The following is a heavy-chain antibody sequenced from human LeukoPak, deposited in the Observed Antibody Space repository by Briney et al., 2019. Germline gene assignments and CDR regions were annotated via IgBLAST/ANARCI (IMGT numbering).Heavy chain of an antibody. CDR3: ARGGPAAMVDP. D-gene: IGHD2-2*01. Sequence: GGSLRLSCAASGFTFCSYWMSWVLQAPGKGLQWVANIKQDGSEKYYVDSVQGRFTISRDNAKNSLYLQMNSLRAEDTAVYYCARGGPAAMVDPWGQGTLVTVSS. CDR1: GFTFCSYW. J-gene: IGHJ5*02. CDR2: IKQDGSEK. V-gene: IGHV3-7*01.